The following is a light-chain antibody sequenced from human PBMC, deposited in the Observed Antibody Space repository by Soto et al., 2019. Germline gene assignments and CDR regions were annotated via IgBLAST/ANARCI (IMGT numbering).Light chain of an antibody. J-gene: IGKJ1*01. CDR1: QSVSSSY. CDR3: QHGSSPKT. V-gene: IGKV3-20*01. CDR2: GAS. Sequence: EIVLTQSPGTLSLSPGERATLSCRASQSVSSSYLAWYQQKPGQAPRLLIYGASSRATGIPDRFSGSGSGTDFTLTISRLEPEEFAVYYCQHGSSPKTFGQGTRWIS.